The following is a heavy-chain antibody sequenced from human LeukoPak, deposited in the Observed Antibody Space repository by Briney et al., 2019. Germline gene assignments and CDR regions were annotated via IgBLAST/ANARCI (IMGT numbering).Heavy chain of an antibody. CDR2: IIPILGIA. D-gene: IGHD5-12*01. CDR3: ARDLRGYSGYGSN. V-gene: IGHV1-69*04. J-gene: IGHJ4*02. Sequence: GSSVTVSCTASGGTFSSYAISWVRQAPGQGLEWMGRIIPILGIANYAQKFQGRVTITADKSTSTAYMELSSLRSEDTAVYYCARDLRGYSGYGSNWGQGTLVTVSS. CDR1: GGTFSSYA.